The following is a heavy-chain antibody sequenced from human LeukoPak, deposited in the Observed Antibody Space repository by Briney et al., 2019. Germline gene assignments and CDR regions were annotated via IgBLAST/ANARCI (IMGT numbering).Heavy chain of an antibody. CDR2: IYYSGST. CDR3: ARVARAGAFVGATGYFDY. V-gene: IGHV4-31*03. J-gene: IGHJ4*02. CDR1: GGSISSGGYY. Sequence: SETLSLTCTVSGGSISSGGYYWSWIRQHPGKGLEWIGYIYYSGSTYYNPSLKSRVTISVDTSKNQFSLKLSSVTAADTAVYYCARVARAGAFVGATGYFDYWGQGTLVTVSS. D-gene: IGHD1-26*01.